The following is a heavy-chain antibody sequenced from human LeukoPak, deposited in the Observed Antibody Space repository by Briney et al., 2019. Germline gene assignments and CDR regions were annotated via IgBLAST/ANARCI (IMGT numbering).Heavy chain of an antibody. D-gene: IGHD2-2*01. Sequence: GGSLRLSCAASGFTFSSYAMSWVRQAPGKGLEWVSAISGSGGSTYYVDSVKGRFTISRDNSKNTLYLQMNSLRAEDTAVYYCAKGGYCSSTSCYGLFFVYWGQGTLVTVSS. V-gene: IGHV3-23*01. CDR2: ISGSGGST. CDR3: AKGGYCSSTSCYGLFFVY. CDR1: GFTFSSYA. J-gene: IGHJ4*02.